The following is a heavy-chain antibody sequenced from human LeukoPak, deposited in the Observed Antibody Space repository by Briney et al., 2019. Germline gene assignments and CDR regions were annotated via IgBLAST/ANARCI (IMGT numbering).Heavy chain of an antibody. V-gene: IGHV4-34*01. Sequence: PSETLSLTCAVYGVSFSGYYWSWIRQPPGKGLEWIGEINHSGSTNYDPSLKSRVTISVDTSKNQFSLKLSSVTAADTAVYYCARGGERGYSYGFDYWGQGTLVTVSS. D-gene: IGHD5-18*01. CDR2: INHSGST. CDR1: GVSFSGYY. J-gene: IGHJ4*02. CDR3: ARGGERGYSYGFDY.